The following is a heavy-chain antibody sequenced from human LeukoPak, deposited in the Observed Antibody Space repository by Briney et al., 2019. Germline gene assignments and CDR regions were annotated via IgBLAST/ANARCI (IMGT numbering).Heavy chain of an antibody. J-gene: IGHJ4*02. CDR3: ARDSGYSSGYYSEYDY. D-gene: IGHD3-22*01. V-gene: IGHV1-69*01. Sequence: ASVKASCKASGGTFSSYAISWVRQAPGQGLEWMGGIIPIFGTANYAQKFQGRVTITADESTSTAYMELSSLRSEDTAVYYCARDSGYSSGYYSEYDYWGQGPLVTVSS. CDR1: GGTFSSYA. CDR2: IIPIFGTA.